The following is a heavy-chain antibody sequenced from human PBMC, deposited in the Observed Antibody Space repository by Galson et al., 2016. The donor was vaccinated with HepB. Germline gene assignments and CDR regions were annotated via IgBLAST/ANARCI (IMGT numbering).Heavy chain of an antibody. CDR1: GFTFSNHA. Sequence: SLRLSCAASGFTFSNHAMRWVRQAPGHGLEWVSSISGAGTTTYYSASAKGRFTISRDNSRNTLYLQMNTLRAEVTAVYYWARDGRSEDFNMDVWGKGTTVTVS. CDR2: ISGAGTTT. J-gene: IGHJ6*03. CDR3: ARDGRSEDFNMDV. D-gene: IGHD3-3*01. V-gene: IGHV3-23*01.